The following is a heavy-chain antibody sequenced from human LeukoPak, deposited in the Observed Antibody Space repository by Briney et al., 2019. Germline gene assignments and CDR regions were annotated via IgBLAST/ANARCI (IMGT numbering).Heavy chain of an antibody. Sequence: GGSLRLSCAASGFTFSSYGMHWVRQAPGKGLEWVAVISYDGSNKYYADSVKGRFTISRDNAKSSLYLQMNSLRDEDTAVYYCARDHQVAADAFDIWGQGTMVTVSS. CDR3: ARDHQVAADAFDI. D-gene: IGHD1-26*01. CDR1: GFTFSSYG. J-gene: IGHJ3*02. V-gene: IGHV3-30*03. CDR2: ISYDGSNK.